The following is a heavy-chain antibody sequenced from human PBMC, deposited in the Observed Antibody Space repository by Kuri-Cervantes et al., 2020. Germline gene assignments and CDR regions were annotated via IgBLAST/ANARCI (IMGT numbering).Heavy chain of an antibody. V-gene: IGHV3-49*03. D-gene: IGHD2-15*01. Sequence: GGSLRLSCTASGFTFGDYAMSWFRQAPGKGLEWVGFIRSKAYGGTTEYAASVKGRFTISRDDSKSIAYLQMNSLKTEDTAVYYCTRGDCSGGSCYWGLYYMDVWGKGTTVTVSS. J-gene: IGHJ6*03. CDR3: TRGDCSGGSCYWGLYYMDV. CDR2: IRSKAYGGTT. CDR1: GFTFGDYA.